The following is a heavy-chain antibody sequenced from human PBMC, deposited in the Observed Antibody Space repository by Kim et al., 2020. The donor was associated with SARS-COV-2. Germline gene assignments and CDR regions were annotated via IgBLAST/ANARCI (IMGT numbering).Heavy chain of an antibody. Sequence: ESVKGRFTISRDNTKNTLYLQMNSLRAEDTAVYYCAKEVDYYDSSGYYEDWGQGTLVTVSS. V-gene: IGHV3-33*06. D-gene: IGHD3-22*01. J-gene: IGHJ4*02. CDR3: AKEVDYYDSSGYYED.